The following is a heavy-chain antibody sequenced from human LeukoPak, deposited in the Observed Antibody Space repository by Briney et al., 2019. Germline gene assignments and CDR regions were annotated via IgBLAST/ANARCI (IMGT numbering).Heavy chain of an antibody. CDR3: ARVIRSSWREQTFDY. D-gene: IGHD6-13*01. J-gene: IGHJ4*02. CDR2: IYYSGST. V-gene: IGHV4-31*03. CDR1: GGSISSGGYY. Sequence: SETLSLTCTVSGGSISSGGYYWSRIRQHPGKGLEWIGYIYYSGSTYYNPSLKSRVTISVDTSKNQFTLKLSSVTAADTAVYYCARVIRSSWREQTFDYWGQGTLVTVSS.